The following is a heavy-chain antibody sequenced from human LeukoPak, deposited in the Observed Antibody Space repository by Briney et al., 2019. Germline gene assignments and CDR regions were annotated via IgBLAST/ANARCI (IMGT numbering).Heavy chain of an antibody. V-gene: IGHV1-8*01. D-gene: IGHD7-27*01. CDR2: MSPNSGDT. J-gene: IGHJ4*02. Sequence: ASVNVSCKASGYTFTSYDFNWVRQATGQRPEWMGWMSPNSGDTGYAQKFQDRVTMTRNTSISTAYMELSSLRSDDTAVYYCARGPPNWGYDYWGPGTLVTVSS. CDR3: ARGPPNWGYDY. CDR1: GYTFTSYD.